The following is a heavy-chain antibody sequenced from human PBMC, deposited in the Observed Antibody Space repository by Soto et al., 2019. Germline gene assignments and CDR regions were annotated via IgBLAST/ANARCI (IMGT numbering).Heavy chain of an antibody. D-gene: IGHD6-6*01. V-gene: IGHV4-31*03. CDR3: ARDHIEYSSSNYYYYGMDV. CDR1: GGSISSGGYY. CDR2: IYYSGST. J-gene: IGHJ6*02. Sequence: SSETLSLTCTVSGGSISSGGYYWSWIRQHPGKGLEWIGYIYYSGSTYYNPSLKSRVTISVDTSKNQFSLKLSSVTAADTAVYYCARDHIEYSSSNYYYYGMDVWGQGTTVTVSS.